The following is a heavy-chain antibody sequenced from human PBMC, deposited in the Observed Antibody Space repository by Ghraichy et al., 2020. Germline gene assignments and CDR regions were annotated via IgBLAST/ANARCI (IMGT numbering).Heavy chain of an antibody. J-gene: IGHJ6*02. D-gene: IGHD6-6*01. CDR2: IKQDGSEK. Sequence: GGSLRLSCAASGFTFSSYWMSWVRQAPGKGLEWVANIKQDGSEKYYVDSVKGRFTISRDNAKNSLYLQMNSLRAEDMAVYYCARVEQLATGRVDYYYGMDVWGQGTTVTVSS. CDR3: ARVEQLATGRVDYYYGMDV. V-gene: IGHV3-7*01. CDR1: GFTFSSYW.